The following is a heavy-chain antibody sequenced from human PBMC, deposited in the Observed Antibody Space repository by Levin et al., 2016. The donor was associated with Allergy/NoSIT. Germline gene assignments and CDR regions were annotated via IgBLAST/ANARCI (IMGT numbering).Heavy chain of an antibody. Sequence: WIRQPPGKGLEWIGRIYNIRSTNYNPSLKSRVTISVDTSKNQFSLKLSSVTAADTAVYYCARWAEQAPRSGGYGMDVWGQGTTVTVSS. CDR2: IYNIRST. CDR3: ARWAEQAPRSGGYGMDV. V-gene: IGHV4-59*08. D-gene: IGHD1-1*01. J-gene: IGHJ6*02.